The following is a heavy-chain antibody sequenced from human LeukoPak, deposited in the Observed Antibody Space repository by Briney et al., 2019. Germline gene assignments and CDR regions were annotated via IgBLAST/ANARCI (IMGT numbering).Heavy chain of an antibody. J-gene: IGHJ4*02. V-gene: IGHV3-30*18. CDR3: AKIPRGTTFN. CDR1: GFTFSSYG. CDR2: ISYGGSNK. Sequence: PGGSLRLSCAASGFTFSSYGMHWVRQAPGKGLEWVAVISYGGSNKYYADSVKGRFTISRDNSKNTLYLQMNSLRAEDTAVYYCAKIPRGTTFNWGQGTLVTVSS. D-gene: IGHD2/OR15-2a*01.